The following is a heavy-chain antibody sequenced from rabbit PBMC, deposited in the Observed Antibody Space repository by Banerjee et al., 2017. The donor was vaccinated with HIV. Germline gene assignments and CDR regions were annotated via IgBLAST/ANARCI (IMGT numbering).Heavy chain of an antibody. CDR3: ASGYSDVYFNL. J-gene: IGHJ4*01. CDR1: GFDNSSHY. V-gene: IGHV1S7*01. CDR2: IYSGNGNI. D-gene: IGHD1-1*01. Sequence: QSLEESGGGLVQPGGSLTLSCKASGFDNSSHYISWVRQAPGKGLEWIGIIYSGNGNIDYASWVNGRFTISRDNAQNTVDLQMNSLTAADTASYFCASGYSDVYFNLWGPGTLVTVS.